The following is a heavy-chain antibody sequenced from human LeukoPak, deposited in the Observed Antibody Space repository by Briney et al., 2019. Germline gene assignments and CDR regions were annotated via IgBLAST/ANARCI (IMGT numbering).Heavy chain of an antibody. V-gene: IGHV3-7*01. CDR2: IKQDGSEK. J-gene: IGHJ4*02. CDR1: GFTFSSYW. Sequence: GGSLRLSCAASGFTFSSYWMSWVRQAPGKGLEWVANIKQDGSEKYYVDSVKGRFTISRDNAKNSLYLQMNGLRAEDTAVYYCARDSGQLLLFPDYWGQGTLVTVSS. CDR3: ARDSGQLLLFPDY. D-gene: IGHD2-2*01.